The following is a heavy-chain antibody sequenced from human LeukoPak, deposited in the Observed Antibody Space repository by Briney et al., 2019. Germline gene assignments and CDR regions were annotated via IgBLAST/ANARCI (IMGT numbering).Heavy chain of an antibody. CDR1: GFTFSSYL. V-gene: IGHV3-7*01. CDR3: ARSVVPAADDYFDY. Sequence: GGSLRLSCAPSGFTFSSYLRSWVRPAPGKGLEGVANINQDGSEKYYVDSVKGRFTISRDNAKKSLYLQMNSLRDENTAVYYCARSVVPAADDYFDYWGQGTLVTVSS. D-gene: IGHD2-2*01. CDR2: INQDGSEK. J-gene: IGHJ4*02.